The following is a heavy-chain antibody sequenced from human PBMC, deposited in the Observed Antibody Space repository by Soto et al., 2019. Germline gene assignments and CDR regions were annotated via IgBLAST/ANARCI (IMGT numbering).Heavy chain of an antibody. CDR2: IWYDGSNK. CDR3: ARDYARYCSGGSCEYFQH. J-gene: IGHJ1*01. V-gene: IGHV3-33*01. Sequence: GGSLRLSCAASGFTFSSYGMHWVRQAPGKGLEWVAVIWYDGSNKYYADSVKGRFTISRDNSKNTLYLQMNSLRAEDTAVYYCARDYARYCSGGSCEYFQHWGQGTLVTVSS. D-gene: IGHD2-15*01. CDR1: GFTFSSYG.